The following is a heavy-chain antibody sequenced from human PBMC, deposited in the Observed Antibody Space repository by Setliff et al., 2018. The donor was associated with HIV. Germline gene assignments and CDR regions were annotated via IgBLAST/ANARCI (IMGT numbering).Heavy chain of an antibody. Sequence: PSETLSLTCTVSGGSIRSFFWSWIRQPPGKGLEWIGHIYTSGSTNYNPSLKSRVTMSVDTSKNHFSLNLSSVTAADTAVYYCALDPGYRRDYWGQGTLVTVSS. CDR1: GGSIRSFF. D-gene: IGHD5-12*01. V-gene: IGHV4-4*08. CDR3: ALDPGYRRDY. J-gene: IGHJ4*02. CDR2: IYTSGST.